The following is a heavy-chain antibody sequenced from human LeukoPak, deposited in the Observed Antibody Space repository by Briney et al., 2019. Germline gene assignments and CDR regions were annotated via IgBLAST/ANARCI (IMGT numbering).Heavy chain of an antibody. Sequence: ETLSLTCTVSGGSISSSSYYWGWIRQPPGKGLEWIGSIYYSGSTYYNPSLKSRVTISVDTSKNQFSLKLSSVTAADTAVYYCVRHPRKEHYFDYWGQGTLVTVSS. J-gene: IGHJ4*02. CDR3: VRHPRKEHYFDY. CDR1: GGSISSSSYY. V-gene: IGHV4-39*01. CDR2: IYYSGST.